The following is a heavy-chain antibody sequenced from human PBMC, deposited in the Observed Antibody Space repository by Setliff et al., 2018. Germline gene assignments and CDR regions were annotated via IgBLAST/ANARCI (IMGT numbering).Heavy chain of an antibody. Sequence: ASVKVSCKTSGYAFTDNYIHWVRQAPGQGLEWTGWINPKTGGTNLAQKFQGWVSMTRDTSITTAYMELSRLTSDDMAVYFCARSDHLVVDGFDVWGQGTMVT. CDR2: INPKTGGT. J-gene: IGHJ3*01. CDR3: ARSDHLVVDGFDV. CDR1: GYAFTDNY. D-gene: IGHD3-16*01. V-gene: IGHV1-2*04.